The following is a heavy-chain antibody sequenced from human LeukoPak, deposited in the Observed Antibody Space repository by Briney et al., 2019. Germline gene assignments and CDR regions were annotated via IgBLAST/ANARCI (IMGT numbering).Heavy chain of an antibody. CDR3: ARMKRADPSPIDY. CDR1: GFTFSSYW. CDR2: IKQDGSEK. V-gene: IGHV3-7*01. Sequence: PGGSLRLSCAASGFTFSSYWMSWVRQAPGKGLEWAANIKQDGSEKYYVDSVKGRFTISRDNAKNSLYLQMNSLRAEDTAVYYCARMKRADPSPIDYWGQGTLVTVSS. J-gene: IGHJ4*02.